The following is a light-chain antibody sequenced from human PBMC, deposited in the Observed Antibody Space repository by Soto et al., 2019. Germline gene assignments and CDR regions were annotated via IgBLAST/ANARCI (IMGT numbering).Light chain of an antibody. J-gene: IGKJ3*01. Sequence: QFIYFPSTVSASVGDRVAMFCRASRSIGEYLAWYQQKPGKAPKVLIYDASILEDGVPSRFSGRGSGRQFTLTISSLQPDDFATYYCQQYSSDFFSFGPGTKVDIK. CDR3: QQYSSDFFS. V-gene: IGKV1-5*02. CDR1: RSIGEY. CDR2: DAS.